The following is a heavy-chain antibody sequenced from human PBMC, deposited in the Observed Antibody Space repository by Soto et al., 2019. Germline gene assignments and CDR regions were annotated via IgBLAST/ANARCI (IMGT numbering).Heavy chain of an antibody. J-gene: IGHJ6*02. V-gene: IGHV3-23*01. CDR1: GFTFSSYA. CDR2: ISGSGGST. Sequence: GGSLRLSCAASGFTFSSYAMSWVRQAPGKGLEWVSAISGSGGSTYFADSVKGRFTISRDNSKNTLYLQMNSLRAEDTAVYYCAKHIAARREYYYYGMDVWGQGTTVTVSS. D-gene: IGHD6-25*01. CDR3: AKHIAARREYYYYGMDV.